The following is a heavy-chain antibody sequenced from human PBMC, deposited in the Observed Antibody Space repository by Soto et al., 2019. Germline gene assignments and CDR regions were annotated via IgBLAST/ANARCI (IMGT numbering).Heavy chain of an antibody. CDR1: GFTFSSYA. Sequence: VQLLESGGGLVQPGGSLRLSCAASGFTFSSYAISWVRQAPGQGLEWMGGIIPIFGTANYAQKFQGRVTITADESTSTAYMELSSLRSEDTAVYYCARGGITMVRGVGTLFDYWGQGTLVTVSS. CDR2: IIPIFGTA. J-gene: IGHJ4*02. V-gene: IGHV1-69*01. CDR3: ARGGITMVRGVGTLFDY. D-gene: IGHD3-10*01.